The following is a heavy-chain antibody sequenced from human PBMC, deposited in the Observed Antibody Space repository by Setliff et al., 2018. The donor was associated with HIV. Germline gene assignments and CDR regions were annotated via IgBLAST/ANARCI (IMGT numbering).Heavy chain of an antibody. CDR3: VKARVDGDYYYYYYMDV. CDR1: GFTFSSYA. Sequence: SCSASGFTFSSYAMHWVRQAPGKGLEYVSAISSNGGSTYYADSVKGRFTISRDNSKNTLHLQMSSLRAEDTAVYYCVKARVDGDYYYYYYMDVWGKGTTVTVSS. V-gene: IGHV3-64D*09. J-gene: IGHJ6*03. D-gene: IGHD4-17*01. CDR2: ISSNGGST.